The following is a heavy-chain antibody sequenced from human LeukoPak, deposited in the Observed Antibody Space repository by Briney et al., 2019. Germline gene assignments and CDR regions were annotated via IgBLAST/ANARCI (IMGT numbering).Heavy chain of an antibody. V-gene: IGHV3-7*01. CDR2: INPDGNKK. CDR1: GFPFNAYW. Sequence: GGSLRLSCAASGFPFNAYWMTWVRQAPGRGLEWVASINPDGNKKYSADSVKGRFTISRDNAENSLYLQMNSLRVEDTAFYYCARDLAYSRLDYWGQGMLVTVSS. D-gene: IGHD5-18*01. J-gene: IGHJ4*02. CDR3: ARDLAYSRLDY.